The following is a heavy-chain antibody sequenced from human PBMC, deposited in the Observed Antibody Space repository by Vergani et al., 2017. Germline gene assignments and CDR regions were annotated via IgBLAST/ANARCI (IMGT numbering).Heavy chain of an antibody. CDR3: ARDGHFGGSGELDY. D-gene: IGHD3-10*01. Sequence: EVQLVESGGGLVKPGGSLRLSCAASGFTFSNAWMSWVRQAPGKGLEWVGRIKSKTDGGTTDYAAPVKGRFTISRDDSKNTLYLQMNSLRAEDTAVYYCARDGHFGGSGELDYWGQGTLVTVSS. CDR2: IKSKTDGGTT. J-gene: IGHJ4*02. CDR1: GFTFSNAW. V-gene: IGHV3-15*01.